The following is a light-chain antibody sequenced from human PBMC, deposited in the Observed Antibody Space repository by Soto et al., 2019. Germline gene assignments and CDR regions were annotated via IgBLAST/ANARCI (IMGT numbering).Light chain of an antibody. CDR1: QNILYRSNNKNC. V-gene: IGKV4-1*01. CDR3: QQYYSPSPT. CDR2: WAS. J-gene: IGKJ4*01. Sequence: DIVMTQSPDSLAVSLGERATINCKSSQNILYRSNNKNCLSWYQQKPGQPPQLLIYWASTRESGVPDRFSGRVSGTDFTLTISSLPAEDVAVYYCQQYYSPSPTFGGGTKVEIK.